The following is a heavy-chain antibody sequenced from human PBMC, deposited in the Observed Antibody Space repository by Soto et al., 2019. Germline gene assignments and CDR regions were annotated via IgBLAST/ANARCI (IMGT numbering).Heavy chain of an antibody. D-gene: IGHD3-22*01. J-gene: IGHJ3*02. CDR2: IGSSGGST. CDR1: GFTFSSYA. Sequence: EVQLLESGGGLAQPGGSLRLSYAASGFTFSSYAMTWVRRAPGKGLEWVSAIGSSGGSTYYADSVKGRFTISRDNSKNTLYLQMNSLRAEDTAVYYCAKYYFDGTGSRGAYDIWGQGTMVTVSS. V-gene: IGHV3-23*01. CDR3: AKYYFDGTGSRGAYDI.